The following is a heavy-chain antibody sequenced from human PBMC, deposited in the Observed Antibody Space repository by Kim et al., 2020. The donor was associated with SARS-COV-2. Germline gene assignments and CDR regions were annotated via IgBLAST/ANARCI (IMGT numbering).Heavy chain of an antibody. D-gene: IGHD5-12*01. V-gene: IGHV4-31*02. J-gene: IGHJ3*02. Sequence: YNPSLKSRVTISVDTSKNQFSLKLSSVTAADTAVYYCARVGLRSSSAFDIWGQGTMVTVSS. CDR3: ARVGLRSSSAFDI.